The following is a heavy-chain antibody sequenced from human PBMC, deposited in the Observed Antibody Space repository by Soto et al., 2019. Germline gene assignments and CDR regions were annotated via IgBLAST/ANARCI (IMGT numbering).Heavy chain of an antibody. D-gene: IGHD2-15*01. CDR1: GFTFSSFA. CDR3: AKAGAYFSGGSCYGHNLLDP. CDR2: IWYDGSNQ. Sequence: QVQLVESGGGVVQPGRSLRLSCAASGFTFSSFAMHWVRQAPGKGLEWVAVIWYDGSNQEYADSVKGRFTISRDNSKNTLYLQMNSLRDEETAVYHCAKAGAYFSGGSCYGHNLLDPWGQGTLVTVSS. J-gene: IGHJ5*02. V-gene: IGHV3-33*06.